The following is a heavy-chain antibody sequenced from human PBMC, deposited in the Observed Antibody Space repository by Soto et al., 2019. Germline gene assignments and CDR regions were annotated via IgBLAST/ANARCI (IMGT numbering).Heavy chain of an antibody. Sequence: ASVKVSCKASGYTFTSYAIHWVRQARGQRLEWMGWINAGNGNTKYSQKFQGRVTITRDTSASTAYMELSSLRSEDTAVYYCARWYLSARGYYYYGMDVWGQGTTVTVSS. D-gene: IGHD2-15*01. CDR3: ARWYLSARGYYYYGMDV. CDR2: INAGNGNT. V-gene: IGHV1-3*01. J-gene: IGHJ6*02. CDR1: GYTFTSYA.